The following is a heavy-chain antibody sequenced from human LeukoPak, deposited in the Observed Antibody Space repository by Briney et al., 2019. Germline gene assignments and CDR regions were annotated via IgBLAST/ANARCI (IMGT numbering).Heavy chain of an antibody. J-gene: IGHJ5*02. CDR3: ARMAYSSSWVCDP. D-gene: IGHD6-13*01. Sequence: SETLSLTCTVSGGSISSYYWSWIRQPPGKGLEWIGSIYHSGSTYYNPSLKSRVTISVDTSKNQFSLKLSSVTAADTAVYYCARMAYSSSWVCDPWGQGTLVTVSS. V-gene: IGHV4-59*08. CDR1: GGSISSYY. CDR2: IYHSGST.